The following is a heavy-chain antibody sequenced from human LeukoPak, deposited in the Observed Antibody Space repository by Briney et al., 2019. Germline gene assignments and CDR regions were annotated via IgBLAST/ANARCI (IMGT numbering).Heavy chain of an antibody. CDR2: INPSGGST. V-gene: IGHV1-46*01. J-gene: IGHJ5*02. Sequence: ASVKVSCKASGYTFTSYYMHWVRQAPGQGLEWMGIINPSGGSTSYAQKFQGRVTMTRDTSTSTVYMELSSLRSEDTAVYYCARDLGLRGVTNWFDTWGQGTLVTVSS. CDR3: ARDLGLRGVTNWFDT. CDR1: GYTFTSYY. D-gene: IGHD3-10*01.